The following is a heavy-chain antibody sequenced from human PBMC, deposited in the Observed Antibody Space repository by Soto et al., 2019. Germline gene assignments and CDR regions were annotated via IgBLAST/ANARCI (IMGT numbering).Heavy chain of an antibody. D-gene: IGHD3-22*01. CDR3: ARGHSSGYYYGGNAFDI. V-gene: IGHV4-31*03. CDR2: IYYSGST. J-gene: IGHJ3*02. CDR1: GGSISSGGYY. Sequence: KSSETLSLTCTFSGGSISSGGYYWSWIRQHPGKGLEWIGYIYYSGSTYYNPSLKSRVTISVDTSKNQFSLKLSSVTAADTAVYYCARGHSSGYYYGGNAFDIWGQGTMVTVSS.